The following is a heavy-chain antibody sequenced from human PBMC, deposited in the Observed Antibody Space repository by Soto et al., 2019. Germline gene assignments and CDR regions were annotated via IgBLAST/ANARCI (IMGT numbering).Heavy chain of an antibody. CDR3: ARGSNYRTYDY. Sequence: PSETLSLTCTVSGGSFSAYYWNWIRQPPGKGLEWIGEINHTGVTTYIPSLKSRVTISVDTSKNQFTLKLSSVTAADTAVYYCARGSNYRTYDYWGQGTLVTVSS. CDR1: GGSFSAYY. CDR2: INHTGVT. J-gene: IGHJ4*02. V-gene: IGHV4-34*01. D-gene: IGHD3-10*01.